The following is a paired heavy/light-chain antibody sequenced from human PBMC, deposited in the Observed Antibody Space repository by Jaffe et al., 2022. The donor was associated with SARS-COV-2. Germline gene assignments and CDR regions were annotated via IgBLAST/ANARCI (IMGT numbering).Light chain of an antibody. CDR2: TTN. Sequence: QTVVTQEPSLTVSPGGTVTLTCASSTGAVTSDYYPNWFQQKPGQAPRALIYTTNNKYSLTPARFSGSLLGGKAALTLSGAQPEDEAEYYCLLYYGGPWVFGGGTKLTVL. J-gene: IGLJ3*02. CDR3: LLYYGGPWV. V-gene: IGLV7-43*01. CDR1: TGAVTSDYY.
Heavy chain of an antibody. CDR3: ARGGIQVSVFDT. D-gene: IGHD6-13*01. J-gene: IGHJ4*02. Sequence: QVQLVESGGGVVQPGRSLRLSCAASGFTFSPYAMHWVRQGPDKGLEWVSVISRDEGTDRRYADSVKGRFTISRDNSKNTVYLHMDSLTAEDTAIYYCARGGIQVSVFDTWGQGALVTVSS. CDR2: ISRDEGT. CDR1: GFTFSPYA. V-gene: IGHV3-30*04.